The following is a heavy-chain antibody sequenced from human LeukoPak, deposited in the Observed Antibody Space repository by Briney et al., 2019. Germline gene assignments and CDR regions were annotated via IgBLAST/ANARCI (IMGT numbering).Heavy chain of an antibody. D-gene: IGHD3-22*01. CDR1: GFTFSSYS. CDR2: ISSSSSYI. Sequence: PGGSLRLSCAASGFTFSSYSMNWVRQAPGKGLEWVSTISSSSSYIYYADSVKGRFTISRDNAKNSLYLQMNSLRAEDTAVYYCARVAGAESSGYAYYFDYWGQGTLVTVSS. CDR3: ARVAGAESSGYAYYFDY. J-gene: IGHJ4*02. V-gene: IGHV3-21*01.